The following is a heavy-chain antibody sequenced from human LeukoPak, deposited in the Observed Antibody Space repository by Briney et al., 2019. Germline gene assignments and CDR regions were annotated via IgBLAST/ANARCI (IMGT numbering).Heavy chain of an antibody. J-gene: IGHJ6*02. CDR2: TYSTGNT. V-gene: IGHV4-61*02. Sequence: SQTLSLTCTVSGGSINSGGYYWSWIRQPAGKGLEWIGRTYSTGNTNYKPSLESRATISVDTSKNQFSLKLTSVTAADTAIYYCTRGCSGGSCYSGYGMDVWGQGTTVTVSS. D-gene: IGHD2-15*01. CDR1: GGSINSGGYY. CDR3: TRGCSGGSCYSGYGMDV.